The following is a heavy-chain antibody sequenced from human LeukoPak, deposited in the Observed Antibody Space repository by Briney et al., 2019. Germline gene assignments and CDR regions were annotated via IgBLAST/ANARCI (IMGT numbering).Heavy chain of an antibody. D-gene: IGHD2-15*01. V-gene: IGHV4-4*07. Sequence: SETLSLTCTVSGGSISSYYWSRIRQPAGKGLEWIGRIYTSGSTNYNPSLKSRVTMSVDTSNNKFSVKLSSVTAADTAVYYCARDPGRWSPFDYWGQGTLVTVSS. CDR2: IYTSGST. J-gene: IGHJ4*02. CDR3: ARDPGRWSPFDY. CDR1: GGSISSYY.